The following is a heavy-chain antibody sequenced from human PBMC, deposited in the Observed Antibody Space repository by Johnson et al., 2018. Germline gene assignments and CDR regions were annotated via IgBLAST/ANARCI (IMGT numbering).Heavy chain of an antibody. CDR2: IRSKANSYAT. D-gene: IGHD3-10*01. CDR1: GFTFSGSA. V-gene: IGHV3-73*01. CDR3: TRQQKVRGVIYYMDV. Sequence: EQLVESGGGLVQPGGSLRLSCAASGFTFSGSAMHWVRQASGKGLEWVGRIRSKANSYATAYAASVKGRFTISRDDSKNTAYLQMNSLKTEDTAVYYCTRQQKVRGVIYYMDVWGKGTTVTVSS. J-gene: IGHJ6*03.